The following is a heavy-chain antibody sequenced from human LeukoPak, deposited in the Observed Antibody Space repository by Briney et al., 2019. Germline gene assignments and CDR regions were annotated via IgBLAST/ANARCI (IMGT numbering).Heavy chain of an antibody. CDR3: ARQSITPSDWLDP. CDR2: MYYSGAT. D-gene: IGHD3-3*01. V-gene: IGHV4-39*01. CDR1: GASISDGHYY. Sequence: SETLSLTCAVSGASISDGHYYWGRLRQTPGKDLDWFASMYYSGATYYHPSLKSRVTISVNTSTNQLSLKLSSVTAADTAVYYCARQSITPSDWLDPWGQGSLVIVSS. J-gene: IGHJ5*02.